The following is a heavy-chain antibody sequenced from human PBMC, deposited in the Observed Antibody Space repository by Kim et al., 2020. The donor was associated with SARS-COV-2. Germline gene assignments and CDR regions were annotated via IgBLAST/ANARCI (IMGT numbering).Heavy chain of an antibody. CDR1: EFTFSTYW. CDR2: ISSSGNNT. Sequence: GGSLRLSCAASEFTFSTYWMYWVRQAPGKGLVWVSRISSSGNNTNYADSVKGRFTISRDNAKNTLYLQMNSLRAEDTAVYYCARASSTSGPCYYMDVWGKGTTVTVSS. J-gene: IGHJ6*03. CDR3: ARASSTSGPCYYMDV. D-gene: IGHD2-2*01. V-gene: IGHV3-74*01.